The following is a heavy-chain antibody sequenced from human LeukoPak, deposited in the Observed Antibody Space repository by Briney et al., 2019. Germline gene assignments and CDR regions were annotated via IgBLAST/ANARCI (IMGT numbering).Heavy chain of an antibody. D-gene: IGHD3-16*01. CDR3: ARVISQIRRTNWFDP. CDR2: MNPNSGNT. J-gene: IGHJ5*02. CDR1: GYTFTSYD. V-gene: IGHV1-8*01. Sequence: ASVKVSCKASGYTFTSYDINWVRQATGQGLEWMGWMNPNSGNTGYAQKFQGRVTMTRNTSISTAYMELSSLRSEDTAVYYCARVISQIRRTNWFDPWGQRTLVTLSS.